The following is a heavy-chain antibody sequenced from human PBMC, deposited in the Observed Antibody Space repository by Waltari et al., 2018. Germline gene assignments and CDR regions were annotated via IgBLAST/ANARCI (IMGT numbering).Heavy chain of an antibody. V-gene: IGHV6-1*01. CDR3: SRESWGTGWS. Sequence: QVQLQQSGPGLVKPSQTLSLPCDISGDSVSNSGAAWNWIRQSPSRGLEWLARTQYRSKWYNEYAVSVRGRITVSTDTSQNQFSLQLNSVTPDDTAVYYCSRESWGTGWSWGQGTLVTVSS. CDR2: TQYRSKWYN. CDR1: GDSVSNSGAA. J-gene: IGHJ5*02. D-gene: IGHD6-19*01.